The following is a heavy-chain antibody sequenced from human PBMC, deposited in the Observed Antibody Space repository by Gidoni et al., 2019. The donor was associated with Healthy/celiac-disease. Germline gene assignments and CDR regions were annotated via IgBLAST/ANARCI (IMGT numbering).Heavy chain of an antibody. CDR1: GYPFTSYY. J-gene: IGHJ4*02. CDR2: INPSGGST. V-gene: IGHV1-46*03. D-gene: IGHD5-18*01. CDR3: ARVFPGGYSYGY. Sequence: QVQLVQSGAEVKKPGASVKVYCQASGYPFTSYYMHWVRQAPGQGLEWMGIINPSGGSTSCAQKFQGRVTMTRDTSTSTVYMELSSLRSEDTAVYYCARVFPGGYSYGYWGQGTLVTVSS.